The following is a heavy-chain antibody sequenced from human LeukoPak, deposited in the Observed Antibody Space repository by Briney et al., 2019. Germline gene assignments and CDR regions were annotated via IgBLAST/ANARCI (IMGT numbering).Heavy chain of an antibody. CDR3: ARIRDGYNDAYDL. V-gene: IGHV1-46*01. D-gene: IGHD5-24*01. CDR1: GYTFTSYY. J-gene: IGHJ3*01. Sequence: ASVKVSCKASGYTFTSYYMHWARQAPGQGLEWMGIINPSGGSTSYAQNFQGRVTLTRDTSTSTVYMELSSLRSEDTAIYYCARIRDGYNDAYDLWGQGTVVTVPS. CDR2: INPSGGST.